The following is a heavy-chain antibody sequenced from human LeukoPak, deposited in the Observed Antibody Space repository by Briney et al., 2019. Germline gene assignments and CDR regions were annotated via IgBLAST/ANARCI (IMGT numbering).Heavy chain of an antibody. Sequence: QTGGSLRLSCAASGFIFSIYSTNWVRQAPGKGLEWVSYISSSSVTIYYADSVKGRFTISRDNAKNSLFLQMDSLRAEDTAVYYCARDAHGDYWGQGTLVTVSS. CDR2: ISSSSVTI. D-gene: IGHD1-26*01. V-gene: IGHV3-48*01. J-gene: IGHJ4*02. CDR3: ARDAHGDY. CDR1: GFIFSIYS.